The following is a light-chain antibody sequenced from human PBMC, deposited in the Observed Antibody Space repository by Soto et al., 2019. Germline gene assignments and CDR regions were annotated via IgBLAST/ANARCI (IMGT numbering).Light chain of an antibody. CDR1: SSNIGAGHD. J-gene: IGLJ1*01. V-gene: IGLV1-40*01. Sequence: ALTQPPSVSGAPGQRVTISCTGSSSNIGAGHDVHWYQHLPGTAPKLLIYGNGNRPSGIPDRFSGSKSGTSASLAITGLQAEDEADYYCQSYDTSLSGSEVFGTGTKVTVL. CDR3: QSYDTSLSGSEV. CDR2: GNG.